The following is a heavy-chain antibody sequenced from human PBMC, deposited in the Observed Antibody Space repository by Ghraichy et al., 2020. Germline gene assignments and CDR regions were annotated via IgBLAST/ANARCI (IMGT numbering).Heavy chain of an antibody. J-gene: IGHJ6*02. CDR2: ITSSSRTK. CDR1: GFSFSGYS. V-gene: IGHV3-48*02. D-gene: IGHD4-23*01. Sequence: GGSLRLSCVGSGFSFSGYSMNWVRQSPGKGLEWVSSITSSSRTKSYADSVQGRFTISRDNAQNSLYLQMNSLRDEDTAVYYCARGSRVVRFYYYDGMDVWGQGTPVTVSS. CDR3: ARGSRVVRFYYYDGMDV.